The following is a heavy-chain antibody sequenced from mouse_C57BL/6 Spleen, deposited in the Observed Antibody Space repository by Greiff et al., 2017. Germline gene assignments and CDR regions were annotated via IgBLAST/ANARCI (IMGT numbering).Heavy chain of an antibody. CDR3: VRDSSVYAMDY. Sequence: EVKVVESGGGLVQPKGSLKLSCAASGFSFNTYAMNWVRQAPGKGLEWVARIRSKSNNYATYYADSVKDRFTISRDDSESMLYLQMNNLKTEDTAMYYCVRDSSVYAMDYWGQGTSVTVSS. D-gene: IGHD3-2*02. CDR1: GFSFNTYA. J-gene: IGHJ4*01. V-gene: IGHV10-1*01. CDR2: IRSKSNNYAT.